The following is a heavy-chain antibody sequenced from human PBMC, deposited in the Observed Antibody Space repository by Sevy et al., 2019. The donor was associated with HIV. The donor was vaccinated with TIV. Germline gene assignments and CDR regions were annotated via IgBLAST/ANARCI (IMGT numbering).Heavy chain of an antibody. J-gene: IGHJ5*02. Sequence: GGSLRLSCEVSGFTFSAFWMTWVRQSPGKGLEWVAYKNQDELHINLPDSVRGRFTISRDNAKNSLYLQMDSLRAEDTAIYYCARDPDWGALDRWGQGTLVTVSS. D-gene: IGHD7-27*01. V-gene: IGHV3-7*01. CDR2: KNQDELHI. CDR1: GFTFSAFW. CDR3: ARDPDWGALDR.